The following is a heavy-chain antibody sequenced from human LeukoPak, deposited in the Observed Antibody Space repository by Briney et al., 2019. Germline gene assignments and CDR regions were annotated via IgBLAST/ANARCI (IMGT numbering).Heavy chain of an antibody. D-gene: IGHD6-19*01. Sequence: KPSETLSLTRTVSGGSIDSHYWSWNRQSAGKGLEWIGRFFTGGSTYYNPSLESRVTMSVDTSKNQFSLKLRSVTAADTAVYFCARGSGVAVGMDVWGQGTTVIVSS. J-gene: IGHJ6*02. CDR2: FFTGGST. V-gene: IGHV4-4*07. CDR3: ARGSGVAVGMDV. CDR1: GGSIDSHY.